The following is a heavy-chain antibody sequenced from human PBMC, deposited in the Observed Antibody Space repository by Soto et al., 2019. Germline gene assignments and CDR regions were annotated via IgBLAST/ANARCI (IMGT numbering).Heavy chain of an antibody. V-gene: IGHV3-48*03. J-gene: IGHJ4*02. CDR2: ISSSGTTV. D-gene: IGHD2-8*01. Sequence: GGSLRLSCAASVVTFSSYEMNWIRQAPGKGLEWVSYISSSGTTVHYADSVKGRFTISRDNAKNSLFLQMNSLRAEDTALYYCASAGVYWGQGTLVTVSS. CDR3: ASAGVY. CDR1: VVTFSSYE.